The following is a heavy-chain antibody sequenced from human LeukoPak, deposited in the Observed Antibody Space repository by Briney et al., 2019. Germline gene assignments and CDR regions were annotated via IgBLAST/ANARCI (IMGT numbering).Heavy chain of an antibody. D-gene: IGHD4-17*01. Sequence: GGSLRLSCAASGFTITAYAMSWVRQSPGKGLEWVSGIGITSEYIHYADSVKGRLTISRDNSKNTVYLEMSSLRAEDAAVYYCAKDPNGDYVGAFDTWGQGTMVIVSS. CDR3: AKDPNGDYVGAFDT. J-gene: IGHJ3*02. V-gene: IGHV3-23*01. CDR2: IGITSEYI. CDR1: GFTITAYA.